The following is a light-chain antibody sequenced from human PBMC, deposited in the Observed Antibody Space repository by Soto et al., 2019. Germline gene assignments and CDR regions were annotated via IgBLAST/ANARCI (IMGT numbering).Light chain of an antibody. CDR1: QSVLYSSNNKDY. Sequence: DIVMTQSPDSLAVSLGERATINCKSSQSVLYSSNNKDYVAWYQQKPGQPPKLLIYWASIRESGVPDRFSGSGSGTDFTLTISSLQAEDVAVYYCQQCYSTPYTFGQRTKLEIK. V-gene: IGKV4-1*01. J-gene: IGKJ2*01. CDR3: QQCYSTPYT. CDR2: WAS.